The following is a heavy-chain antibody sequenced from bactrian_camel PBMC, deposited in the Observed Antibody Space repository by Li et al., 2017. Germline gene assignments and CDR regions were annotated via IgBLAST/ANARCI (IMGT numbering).Heavy chain of an antibody. V-gene: IGHV3S40*01. D-gene: IGHD6*01. J-gene: IGHJ4*01. CDR1: GDTWSIGR. CDR2: TYQGGTRT. Sequence: DVQLVESGGGTVQAGGDLRLSCSASGDTWSIGRMAWFRQVPGKEREGVAATYQGGTRTYYIDSVKGRFTISQDNTKNMVYLQMNNLKPEDTAMYYCAADVGSMSGNCQPNYWGQGTQVTVS. CDR3: AADVGSMSGNCQPNY.